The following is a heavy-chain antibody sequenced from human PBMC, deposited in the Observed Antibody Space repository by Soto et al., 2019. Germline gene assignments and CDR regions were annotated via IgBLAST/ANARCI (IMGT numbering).Heavy chain of an antibody. V-gene: IGHV3-30*18. Sequence: QVQLVESGGGVVQPGRSLRLSCAASGFTFSGYGMHWVRQAPGKGLEWVAIISYDEINKYYADSVKGRFTISRDNSKNTLYLQMNSLRAEDTAVYYCAKSVYNWNDGFFDYWGQGTLVTVSS. CDR2: ISYDEINK. CDR3: AKSVYNWNDGFFDY. D-gene: IGHD1-1*01. J-gene: IGHJ4*02. CDR1: GFTFSGYG.